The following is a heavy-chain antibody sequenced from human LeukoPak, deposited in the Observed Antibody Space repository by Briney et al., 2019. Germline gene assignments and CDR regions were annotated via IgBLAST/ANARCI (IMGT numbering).Heavy chain of an antibody. CDR1: GYTFTGYY. D-gene: IGHD6-13*01. CDR3: ARDQHSSSWRIDY. Sequence: GASVKVSCKASGYTFTGYYMHWVRQAPGQGLEWMGWINPNSGGTNYAQKFQGRVTMTGDTSISTAYMELRRLRFDDTAVYYCARDQHSSSWRIDYWGQGTLVTVSS. J-gene: IGHJ4*02. CDR2: INPNSGGT. V-gene: IGHV1-2*02.